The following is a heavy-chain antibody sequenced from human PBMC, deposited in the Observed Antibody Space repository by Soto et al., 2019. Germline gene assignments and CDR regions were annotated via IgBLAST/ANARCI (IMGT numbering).Heavy chain of an antibody. Sequence: QVQLVQSGAEVKKPGASVKVSCKASGYTFTGYYMHWVRQAPGQGLEWMGWINPNSGGTNYAQKLQGGSSMPGDTSNSTAYRELSRLGSDDTPVYYCAKNGKDASGMVPPFDDWGQGTLVTASS. CDR2: INPNSGGT. J-gene: IGHJ4*02. D-gene: IGHD2-8*01. CDR3: AKNGKDASGMVPPFDD. V-gene: IGHV1-2*02. CDR1: GYTFTGYY.